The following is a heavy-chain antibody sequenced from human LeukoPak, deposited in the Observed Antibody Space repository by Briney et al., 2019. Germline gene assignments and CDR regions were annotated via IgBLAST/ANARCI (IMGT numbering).Heavy chain of an antibody. CDR3: ASTAYGDYGGVWFDP. D-gene: IGHD4-17*01. Sequence: PSETLSLTCAVYGGSFSGYYWSWIRQPPGKGLEWIGEINYSGSTNYNPSLKSRVTISVDTSKNQFSLKLSSVTAADTAVYYCASTAYGDYGGVWFDPWGQGTLVTVSS. CDR2: INYSGST. V-gene: IGHV4-34*01. J-gene: IGHJ5*02. CDR1: GGSFSGYY.